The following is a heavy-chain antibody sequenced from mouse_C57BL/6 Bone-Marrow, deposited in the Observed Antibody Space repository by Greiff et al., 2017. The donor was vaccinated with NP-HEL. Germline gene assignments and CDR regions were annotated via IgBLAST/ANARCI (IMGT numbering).Heavy chain of an antibody. CDR1: GYTFTDYY. CDR2: INPNNGGT. CDR3: ARSGLTTVVVPFDY. Sequence: VQLQQSGPELVKPGASVKISCKASGYTFTDYYMNWVKQSHGKSLEWIGDINPNNGGTSYNQKFKGKATLTVDKSSSTAYMELRSLTSEDSAVDYCARSGLTTVVVPFDYWGQGTTLTVSS. J-gene: IGHJ2*01. V-gene: IGHV1-26*01. D-gene: IGHD1-1*01.